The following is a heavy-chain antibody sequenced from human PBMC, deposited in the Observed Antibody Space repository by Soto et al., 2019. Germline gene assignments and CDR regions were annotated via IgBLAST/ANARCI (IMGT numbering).Heavy chain of an antibody. V-gene: IGHV4-31*03. J-gene: IGHJ6*02. CDR3: ATRTDYYYGSGSLGGMDV. CDR1: GGSISSGSYY. CDR2: IYYSGGT. Sequence: QVQLQESGPGLVKPSQTLSLTCTVSGGSISSGSYYWSWIRQLPGKGLEWIGYIYYSGGTYYNPSLKSRVTISVDTSKNQSSLKLNSVTAADTAVYYCATRTDYYYGSGSLGGMDVWGQGTTVTVSS. D-gene: IGHD3-10*01.